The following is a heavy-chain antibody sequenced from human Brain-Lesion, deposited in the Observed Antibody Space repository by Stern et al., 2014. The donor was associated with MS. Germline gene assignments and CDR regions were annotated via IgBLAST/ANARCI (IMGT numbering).Heavy chain of an antibody. CDR2: IFNSGST. CDR3: ARGRVVPGFQYYATDV. V-gene: IGHV4-61*02. J-gene: IGHJ6*02. D-gene: IGHD2-2*01. CDR1: GGSISSGGYY. Sequence: QVQLVESGPGLVKPSQTLSLSCTVSGGSISSGGYYWSWIRQPAGKGLEWIGRIFNSGSTSYNPSLKSRVTISIETPTNPFSPQLNSMTAADTAVYYCARGRVVPGFQYYATDVWGQGTTVIVSS.